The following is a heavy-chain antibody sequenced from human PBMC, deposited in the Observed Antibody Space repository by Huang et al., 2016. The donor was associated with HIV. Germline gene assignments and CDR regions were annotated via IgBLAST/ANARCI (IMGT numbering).Heavy chain of an antibody. CDR3: AREKAADSAWYGVYYFDY. CDR1: GGSFSGYY. CDR2: INHIGKT. J-gene: IGHJ4*02. Sequence: QVQLRQWGAGLVKPSETLSLTCAVYGGSFSGYYWTWIRQSQGKGLEWIGEINHIGKTNYQHSLKSRVTISKDTAKNQFSLQLTSVSAADTGVYFCAREKAADSAWYGVYYFDYWGEGALVTVTS. V-gene: IGHV4-34*01. D-gene: IGHD6-19*01.